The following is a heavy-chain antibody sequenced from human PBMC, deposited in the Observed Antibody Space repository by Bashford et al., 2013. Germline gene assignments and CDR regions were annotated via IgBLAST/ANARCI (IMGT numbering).Heavy chain of an antibody. CDR1: GGSISSGVYS. V-gene: IGHV4-31*11. D-gene: IGHD3-10*01. CDR2: IYYTGGI. Sequence: TLSLTCAVSGGSISSGVYSWRLDPPRTHGKGPSEWIGYIYYTGGIYYNPSLESRVTISLDTSKNQFSLSLTSVTAADTAVYYCARDGKYFYGSGRTVGWFDPWGQGTLVTVSS. CDR3: ARDGKYFYGSGRTVGWFDP. J-gene: IGHJ5*02.